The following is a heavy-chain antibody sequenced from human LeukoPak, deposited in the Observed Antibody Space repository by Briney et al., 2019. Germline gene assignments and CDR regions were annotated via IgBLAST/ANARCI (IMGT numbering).Heavy chain of an antibody. Sequence: ASVKVSCKASGYTFTSYDINRVRQATGQGLEWMGWMNPNSGNTGYAQEFQGRVTMTRSTSITTAYMELSSLRPEDTAVYYCVRCAVGCYYNYGIDAWGQGTTVTVSS. D-gene: IGHD2-8*01. J-gene: IGHJ6*02. V-gene: IGHV1-8*01. CDR3: VRCAVGCYYNYGIDA. CDR1: GYTFTSYD. CDR2: MNPNSGNT.